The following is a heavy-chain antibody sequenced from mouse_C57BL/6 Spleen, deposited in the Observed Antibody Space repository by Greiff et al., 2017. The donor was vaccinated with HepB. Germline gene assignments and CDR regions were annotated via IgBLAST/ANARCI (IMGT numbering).Heavy chain of an antibody. V-gene: IGHV1-63*01. CDR1: GYTFTNYW. CDR3: ARLSGDYDGVAWFAY. CDR2: IYPGGGYT. Sequence: QVQLKQSGAELVRPGTSVKMSCKASGYTFTNYWIGWAKQRPGHGLEWIGDIYPGGGYTNYNEKFKGKATLTADKSSSTAYMQFSSLTSEDSAIYYCARLSGDYDGVAWFAYWGQGTLVTVSA. D-gene: IGHD2-4*01. J-gene: IGHJ3*01.